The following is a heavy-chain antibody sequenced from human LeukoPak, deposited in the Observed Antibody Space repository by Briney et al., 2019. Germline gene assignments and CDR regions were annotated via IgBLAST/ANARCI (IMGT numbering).Heavy chain of an antibody. CDR1: GFTFDDYA. CDR2: ISWDGGST. CDR3: AKGAPASRRNYYYYYYMDV. J-gene: IGHJ6*03. D-gene: IGHD2-15*01. V-gene: IGHV3-43D*03. Sequence: GRSLRLSCAAPGFTFDDYAMHWVRQAPGKGLEWVSLISWDGGSTYYADSVKGRFTISRDNSKNSLYLQMNSLRAEDTALYSCAKGAPASRRNYYYYYYMDVWGKGTTVTVSS.